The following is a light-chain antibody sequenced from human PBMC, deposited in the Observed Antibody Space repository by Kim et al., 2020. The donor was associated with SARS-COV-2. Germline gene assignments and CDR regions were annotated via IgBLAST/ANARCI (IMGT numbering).Light chain of an antibody. V-gene: IGKV3-11*01. J-gene: IGKJ4*01. Sequence: SLSPGERAPLSCRARQSVSSYLAWYQQKPGQAPRLLIYDASNRATGIPARFSGSGSGTDFTLTISSLEPEDFAVYYCQQRSNWPSFGGGTKVDIK. CDR3: QQRSNWPS. CDR1: QSVSSY. CDR2: DAS.